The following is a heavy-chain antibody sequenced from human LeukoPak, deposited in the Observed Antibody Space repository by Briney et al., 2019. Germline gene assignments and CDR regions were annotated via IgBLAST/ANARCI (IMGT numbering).Heavy chain of an antibody. Sequence: GGSLRLSCAASGFTLDSYAMSWVRQAPGKGLEWVSAISDTGNTYHADSVKGRFTISRDSSKNTLFLQMNRLRPEDAAVYYCAKAPVTTCRGAFCYPFDYWGLGTLVTVSS. CDR1: GFTLDSYA. J-gene: IGHJ4*02. D-gene: IGHD2-15*01. V-gene: IGHV3-23*01. CDR3: AKAPVTTCRGAFCYPFDY. CDR2: ISDTGNT.